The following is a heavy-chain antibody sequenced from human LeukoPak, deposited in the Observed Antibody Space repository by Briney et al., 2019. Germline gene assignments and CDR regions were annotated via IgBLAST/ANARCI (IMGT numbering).Heavy chain of an antibody. D-gene: IGHD3-9*01. J-gene: IGHJ4*02. CDR3: ARDPTHYLRYGYFDY. V-gene: IGHV3-21*01. Sequence: GGSLRLSCAASGFIFSNSAMNWVRQAPGKGLELVSSINNDGSYIYYAGSVKGRFTISRDNAKNSLYLRLNSLRVEDTAVYYCARDPTHYLRYGYFDYWGQGTLVTVSS. CDR1: GFIFSNSA. CDR2: INNDGSYI.